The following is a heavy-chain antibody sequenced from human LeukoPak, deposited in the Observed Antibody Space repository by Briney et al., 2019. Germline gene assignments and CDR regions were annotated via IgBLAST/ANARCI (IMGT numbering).Heavy chain of an antibody. CDR1: GYTFTSYY. CDR2: INPSGGST. CDR3: ARAGYYYDSSGYPQYFQH. V-gene: IGHV1-46*01. D-gene: IGHD3-22*01. J-gene: IGHJ1*01. Sequence: ASVKVSCKASGYTFTSYYMHWVRQAPGQGLEWMGIINPSGGSTSYAQKFQGRVTITADESTSTAYMELSSLRSEDTAVYYCARAGYYYDSSGYPQYFQHWGQGTLVTVSS.